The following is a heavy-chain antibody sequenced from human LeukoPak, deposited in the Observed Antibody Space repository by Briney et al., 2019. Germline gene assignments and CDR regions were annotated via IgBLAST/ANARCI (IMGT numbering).Heavy chain of an antibody. CDR1: GFTFSSYA. Sequence: PGGSLRLSCAASGFTFSSYAMSWVRQAPGKGLEWVSAISGSGGSTYYADSVKGRFTISRDNSKNTLYLQMNSLRAEDTTVYYCAKVTSGWYAFDYWGQGTLVTVSS. CDR3: AKVTSGWYAFDY. J-gene: IGHJ4*02. CDR2: ISGSGGST. V-gene: IGHV3-23*01. D-gene: IGHD6-19*01.